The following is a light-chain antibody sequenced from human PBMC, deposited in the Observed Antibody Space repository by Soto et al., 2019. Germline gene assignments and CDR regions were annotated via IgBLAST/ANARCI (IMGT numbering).Light chain of an antibody. CDR3: QQYGMSPRT. V-gene: IGKV3-20*01. J-gene: IGKJ1*01. Sequence: EIVLTQSPGTLSLARGERATLSCRASQSVSSTSLAWYQQKPGQAPRLLIYDASSRATGIPDRFSGSGSGTDFTLTISRLEPEDFAVYYCQQYGMSPRTFGQGTKVEIK. CDR2: DAS. CDR1: QSVSSTS.